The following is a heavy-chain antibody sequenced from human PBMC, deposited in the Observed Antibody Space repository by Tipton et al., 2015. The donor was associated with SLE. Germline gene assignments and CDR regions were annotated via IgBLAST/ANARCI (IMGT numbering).Heavy chain of an antibody. D-gene: IGHD2-8*02. CDR2: IYYSGST. J-gene: IGHJ4*02. CDR3: ARGYCGGGVCYGRGFFDH. Sequence: TLSLTCTVSGGSISSYYWSWVRQPPGKGLEWIGFIYYSGSTDYNPSLKSRVTISVDTSKNQFSLKVSSVTAADTAVYYCARGYCGGGVCYGRGFFDHWGQGNLVTVSS. CDR1: GGSISSYY. V-gene: IGHV4-59*01.